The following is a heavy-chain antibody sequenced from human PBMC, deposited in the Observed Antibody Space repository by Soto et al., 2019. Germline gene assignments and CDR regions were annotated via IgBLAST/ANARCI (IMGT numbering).Heavy chain of an antibody. J-gene: IGHJ4*02. Sequence: SETLSLTCTVSGGSISSYYWNWIRQPPGKGLEWIGYIYYSGSTNNNPSLKSRVTISVDTSKNQFSLKLRSVPAADTAVYYCARDRSARRRTFDYWGQGTLVTVSS. CDR3: ARDRSARRRTFDY. CDR1: GGSISSYY. D-gene: IGHD6-6*01. V-gene: IGHV4-59*01. CDR2: IYYSGST.